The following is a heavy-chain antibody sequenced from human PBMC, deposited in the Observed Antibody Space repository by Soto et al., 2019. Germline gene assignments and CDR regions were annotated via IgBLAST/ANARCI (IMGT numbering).Heavy chain of an antibody. CDR1: GGSISSYY. V-gene: IGHV4-4*07. Sequence: PSETLSLTCTVSGGSISSYYWSWIRQPAGKGLEWIGRIYTSGSTNYNPSLKSRVTMSVDTSKNQFSLKLSSVTAAETAVYYCARDRTRTRIPVDRTVPQYYYYGMDVWGQGTPVTVSS. CDR3: ARDRTRTRIPVDRTVPQYYYYGMDV. D-gene: IGHD6-19*01. CDR2: IYTSGST. J-gene: IGHJ6*02.